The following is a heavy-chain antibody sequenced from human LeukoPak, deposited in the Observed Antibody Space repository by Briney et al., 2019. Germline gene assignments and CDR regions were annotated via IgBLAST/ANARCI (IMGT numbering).Heavy chain of an antibody. CDR1: GFALSSHW. CDR3: ARAAYDNSGYLTL. J-gene: IGHJ4*02. V-gene: IGHV3-7*01. Sequence: PGGSLRLSCAASGFALSSHWMTWVRQVPGRGPEWVANVNRDGSETYYLDSVKGRFTISRDSSRNTLYLQMNSLRAEDTAVYYCARAAYDNSGYLTLWGQGTLVTVSS. CDR2: VNRDGSET. D-gene: IGHD3-22*01.